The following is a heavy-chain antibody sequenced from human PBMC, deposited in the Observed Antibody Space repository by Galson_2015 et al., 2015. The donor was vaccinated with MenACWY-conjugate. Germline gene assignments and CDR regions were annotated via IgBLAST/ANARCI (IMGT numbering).Heavy chain of an antibody. D-gene: IGHD7-27*01. CDR1: GASFSSFA. Sequence: SVKVSCKASGASFSSFAISWVRQVPGQGLEWMGRIIPFLGIPKYTPRFQGRVTMTAEKSTNTMSMELRSLTSEDTAVYYCARTLLGSEDDNSGGPGMDVWGQGTTVIVSS. V-gene: IGHV1-69*04. CDR3: ARTLLGSEDDNSGGPGMDV. J-gene: IGHJ6*02. CDR2: IIPFLGIP.